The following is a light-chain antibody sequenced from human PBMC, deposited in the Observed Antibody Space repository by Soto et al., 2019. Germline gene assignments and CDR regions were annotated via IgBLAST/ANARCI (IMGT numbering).Light chain of an antibody. CDR2: AAS. CDR3: LQDYIYPRT. CDR1: QGIRND. V-gene: IGKV1-6*01. Sequence: AIQMTQSPSSLSVSVGDRVTITCRASQGIRNDLGWYQQRPGKAPKLLIYAASSLQSGVLSRFSGSGSGTDFTLTISSLQPEDFATYYCLQDYIYPRTSGQGTKVELK. J-gene: IGKJ1*01.